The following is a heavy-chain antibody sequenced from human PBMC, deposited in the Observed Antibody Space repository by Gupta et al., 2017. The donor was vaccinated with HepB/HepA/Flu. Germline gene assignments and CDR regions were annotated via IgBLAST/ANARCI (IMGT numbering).Heavy chain of an antibody. CDR3: AKDLYFWSAMDV. CDR2: IGSDGNA. J-gene: IGHJ6*03. V-gene: IGHV3-23*01. D-gene: IGHD3-3*01. Sequence: EVRLLESGGGLVQPGGSLRLSCAAAGLTLSGNAMSWVRQAPGEGLEWVSGIGSDGNAQYRYSVKGRFTISRDNSKNTVYLQMNSLRAEDTAVYYCAKDLYFWSAMDVWGKGITVTVSS. CDR1: GLTLSGNA.